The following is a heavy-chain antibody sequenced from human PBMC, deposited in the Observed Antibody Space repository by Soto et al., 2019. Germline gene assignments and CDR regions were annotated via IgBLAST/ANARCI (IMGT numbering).Heavy chain of an antibody. CDR2: ILSSSGVI. Sequence: EVQLVESGGGLVQPGGSLRLSCAASGFTFGSYSMNWVRQAPGKGLEWVSFILSSSGVIYYADSVKGRFTVSRDNAKNSLYLQMNSLRAEDTAVYYCARDLRAHLVATAMPYYMDVWGKGTTVTVSS. V-gene: IGHV3-48*01. CDR1: GFTFGSYS. J-gene: IGHJ6*03. CDR3: ARDLRAHLVATAMPYYMDV. D-gene: IGHD2-21*02.